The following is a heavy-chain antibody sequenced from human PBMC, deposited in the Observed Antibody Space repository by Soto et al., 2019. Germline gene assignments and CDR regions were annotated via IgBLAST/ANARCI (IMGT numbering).Heavy chain of an antibody. CDR1: GLTFNRYW. CDR3: AREFCSGGNCYTYYFDP. V-gene: IGHV3-74*01. CDR2: INTDGSNT. Sequence: GGSLRLSCAASGLTFNRYWMHWVRHAPGKGLVWVSHINTDGSNTNYADSVKGRFTISRDNAKSTLFLQMNSLRDEDTAVYYCAREFCSGGNCYTYYFDPWGQGIPVTV. D-gene: IGHD2-15*01. J-gene: IGHJ5*02.